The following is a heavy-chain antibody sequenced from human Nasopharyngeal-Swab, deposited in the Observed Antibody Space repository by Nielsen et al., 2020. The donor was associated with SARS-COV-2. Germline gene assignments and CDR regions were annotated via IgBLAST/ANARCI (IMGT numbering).Heavy chain of an antibody. CDR2: IDHSGRT. D-gene: IGHD3-3*01. CDR1: GGSFRDYF. J-gene: IGHJ6*04. CDR3: ARGFSTATTFVDV. V-gene: IGHV4-34*01. Sequence: SETLSLTCAGDGGSFRDYFWTWIRQPPGMGLEWIAEIDHSGRTNYNPSLKSRFTVSVDTSKNQFSLKVSSVTAADTAIYYCARGFSTATTFVDVWGKGAMVTVSS.